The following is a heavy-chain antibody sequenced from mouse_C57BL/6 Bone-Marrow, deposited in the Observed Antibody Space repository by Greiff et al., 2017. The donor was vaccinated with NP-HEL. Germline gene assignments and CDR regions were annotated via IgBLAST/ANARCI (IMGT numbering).Heavy chain of an antibody. Sequence: VQLQQSGAELAKPGASVKLSCKASGYTFTSYRMHWVKQRPGQGLEWIGYINPSSGYTKYNQKFKDKATLTADKSSCTAYMQLSSLTYEDSAVYYCARGRSPYYAMDYWGQGTSVTVSS. CDR2: INPSSGYT. CDR1: GYTFTSYR. V-gene: IGHV1-7*01. J-gene: IGHJ4*01. CDR3: ARGRSPYYAMDY.